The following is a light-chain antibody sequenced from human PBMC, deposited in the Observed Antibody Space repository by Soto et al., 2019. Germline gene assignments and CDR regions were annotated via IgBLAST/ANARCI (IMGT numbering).Light chain of an antibody. Sequence: QSVLTQPPSVSAAPGEKVSISCSGGSSNIGSNYVYWYQQLPGTAPKLLIYSNNQRPSGVPDRFSGSKSGTSASLAISGLRSEDEADYYCAAWDDSLSGYVFGTGTKLTVL. CDR2: SNN. V-gene: IGLV1-47*02. CDR3: AAWDDSLSGYV. CDR1: SSNIGSNY. J-gene: IGLJ1*01.